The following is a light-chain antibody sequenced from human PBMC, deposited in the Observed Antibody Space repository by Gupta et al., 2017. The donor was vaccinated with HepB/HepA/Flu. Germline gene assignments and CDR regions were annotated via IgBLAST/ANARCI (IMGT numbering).Light chain of an antibody. CDR1: KLGANN. J-gene: IGLJ3*02. V-gene: IGLV3-1*01. CDR3: QAWDSNTVGV. Sequence: SYELTQPPSVSVSPGQTLSITCSGEKLGANNVFWYQQKSGQSPVMVISEDRRRPSGIPERFSGSKSGNTATLIISGTQAVDEADYYCQAWDSNTVGVFGGGTKVTVL. CDR2: EDR.